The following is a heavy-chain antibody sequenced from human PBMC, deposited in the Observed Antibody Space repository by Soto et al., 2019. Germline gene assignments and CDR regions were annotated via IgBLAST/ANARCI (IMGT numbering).Heavy chain of an antibody. J-gene: IGHJ6*02. CDR2: ISTYNGKT. D-gene: IGHD1-7*01. Sequence: QVQLVQSGAEVKKPGASVKVSCKASGYAFTTYGFSWVRQAPGQGLEWMGWISTYNGKTQYVQKFQGRVTMTTDTSTTTAYMELRSLRSDDTAVYFCARDLRLELPIHMDVWGQGTTVTVSS. CDR3: ARDLRLELPIHMDV. CDR1: GYAFTTYG. V-gene: IGHV1-18*01.